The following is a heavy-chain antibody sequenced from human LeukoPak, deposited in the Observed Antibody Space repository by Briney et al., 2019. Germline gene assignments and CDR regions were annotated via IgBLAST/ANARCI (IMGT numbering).Heavy chain of an antibody. V-gene: IGHV4-34*01. J-gene: IGHJ4*02. CDR2: INHSGST. CDR1: GGSFSGYY. CDR3: ARTVFRDGLDY. D-gene: IGHD5-24*01. Sequence: KPSETLSLTCAVYGGSFSGYYWSWIRQPPGKGLEWIGEINHSGSTNYNPSLKSRVTISVDTSKNQFSLKLSSVTAADTAVYYCARTVFRDGLDYWGQGTLVTVSS.